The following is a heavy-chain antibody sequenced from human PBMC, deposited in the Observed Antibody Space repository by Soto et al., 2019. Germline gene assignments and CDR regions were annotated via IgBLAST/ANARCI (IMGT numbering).Heavy chain of an antibody. CDR3: ANENGYSSSWFEFDY. J-gene: IGHJ4*02. V-gene: IGHV3-23*01. Sequence: GVSLRLACGAAGFTCSSYAMSWVHQAPGKGLEWVSAISGSGGSTYYADSVKGRFTISRDNSKNTVYLQMNSLRAEDTAVYYCANENGYSSSWFEFDYWGQGTLVTVSS. CDR1: GFTCSSYA. CDR2: ISGSGGST. D-gene: IGHD6-13*01.